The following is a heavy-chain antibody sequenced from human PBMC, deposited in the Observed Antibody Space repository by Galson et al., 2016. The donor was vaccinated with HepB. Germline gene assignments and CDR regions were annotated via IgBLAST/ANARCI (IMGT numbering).Heavy chain of an antibody. J-gene: IGHJ4*02. Sequence: SLRLSCAGSGLSFSTFAMGWVRQAPGKGLEWVSGISGSGDNTYYADSVKGRFTISRDNSKNTLYLQINSLRAGDTALYYCASWRVGGRLFRDSWGQGTLVTVSS. D-gene: IGHD2-15*01. CDR2: ISGSGDNT. CDR1: GLSFSTFA. V-gene: IGHV3-23*01. CDR3: ASWRVGGRLFRDS.